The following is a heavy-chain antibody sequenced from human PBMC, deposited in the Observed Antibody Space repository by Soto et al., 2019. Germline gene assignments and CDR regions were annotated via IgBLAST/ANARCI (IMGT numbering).Heavy chain of an antibody. Sequence: SQRQQCSGSGFNFRTYARGWGRQAPGKGLEWVSGISGSGGSTYYADSVKGRFTISRDNSKNTVYLQMNSLRVEDTGIYYCAKDMTGDPAWFDPWGHGT. J-gene: IGHJ5*02. D-gene: IGHD7-27*01. V-gene: IGHV3-23*01. CDR2: ISGSGGST. CDR3: AKDMTGDPAWFDP. CDR1: GFNFRTYA.